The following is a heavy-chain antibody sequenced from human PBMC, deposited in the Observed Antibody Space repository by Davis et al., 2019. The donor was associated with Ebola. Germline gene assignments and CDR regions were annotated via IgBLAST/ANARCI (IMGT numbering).Heavy chain of an antibody. CDR1: GYTFTSYG. J-gene: IGHJ4*02. Sequence: ASVKVSCKSSGYTFTSYGLVWVRQAPGLGLEWMGWISGFNTNTNFAQKFQGRVTVSKDTSTNTAYVDLRSLTSDDTAIYYCARAPNYDVLTGTSSYYFDYWGQGTPVTVSS. V-gene: IGHV1-18*04. CDR3: ARAPNYDVLTGTSSYYFDY. D-gene: IGHD3-9*01. CDR2: ISGFNTNT.